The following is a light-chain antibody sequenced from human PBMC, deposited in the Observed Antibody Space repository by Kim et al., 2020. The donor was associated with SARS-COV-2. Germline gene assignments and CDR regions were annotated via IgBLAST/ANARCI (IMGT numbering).Light chain of an antibody. CDR3: CSYAGSSTSYVV. Sequence: QSALTHPASVSGSPGQSITISCTGTSSDVGSYNLVSWYQQHPGKAPKLMIYEGSKRPSGVSNRFSGSKSGNTASLTISGLQAEDEADYYCCSYAGSSTSYVVFGGGTQLTVL. CDR2: EGS. CDR1: SSDVGSYNL. J-gene: IGLJ2*01. V-gene: IGLV2-23*01.